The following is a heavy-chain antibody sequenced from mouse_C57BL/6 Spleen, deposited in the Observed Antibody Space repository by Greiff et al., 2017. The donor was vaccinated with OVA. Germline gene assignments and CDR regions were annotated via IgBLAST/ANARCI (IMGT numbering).Heavy chain of an antibody. CDR1: GFSLTSYG. CDR2: IWSGGST. Sequence: VQRVESGPGLVQPSQSLSITCTVSGFSLTSYGVHWVRPSPGKGLEWLGVIWSGGSTDYNAAFISRLSISKDNSKSQVFFKMNSLQADDTAIYYCARNSDYDEGDYWGQGTSVTVSS. CDR3: ARNSDYDEGDY. D-gene: IGHD2-4*01. V-gene: IGHV2-2*01. J-gene: IGHJ4*01.